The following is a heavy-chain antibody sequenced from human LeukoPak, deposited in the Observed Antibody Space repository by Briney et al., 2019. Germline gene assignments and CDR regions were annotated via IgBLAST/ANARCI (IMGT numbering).Heavy chain of an antibody. Sequence: PGGSLRLSCAASGFTFDDYAMHWVRQAPGKGLEWVSAISGSGGTTYFADSVKGRFTISRDNSKNTLYLQMSSLRAEDTAVYYCANTPFSDYYYYMDVWGKGTTVTVSS. V-gene: IGHV3-23*01. CDR3: ANTPFSDYYYYMDV. CDR1: GFTFDDYA. J-gene: IGHJ6*03. CDR2: ISGSGGTT.